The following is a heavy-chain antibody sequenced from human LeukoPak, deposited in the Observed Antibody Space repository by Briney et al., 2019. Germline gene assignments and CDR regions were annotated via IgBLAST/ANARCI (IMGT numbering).Heavy chain of an antibody. CDR2: IYYSGST. J-gene: IGHJ4*02. V-gene: IGHV4-39*01. Sequence: SETLSLTCTVSGASINTNNCYWGWIRQPPGKGLEWIVSIYYSGSTCYNPSLKSRVTISIDTSKTQFSLTLSSVTAADTAVYYCARAVRGDYFDYWGRGTLVTVSS. CDR1: GASINTNNCY. D-gene: IGHD3-10*01. CDR3: ARAVRGDYFDY.